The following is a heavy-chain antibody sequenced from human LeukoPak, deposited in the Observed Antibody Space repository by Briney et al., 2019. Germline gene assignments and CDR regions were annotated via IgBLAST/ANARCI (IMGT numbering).Heavy chain of an antibody. J-gene: IGHJ4*02. CDR1: GGSISSGSYY. CDR2: IYTSGST. Sequence: SQTLSLTCTVPGGSISSGSYYWSWIRQPAGKGLEWIGRIYTSGSTNYNPSLKSRVTISVDTSKNQFSLKLSSVTAADTAVYYCASGYDFWSGYYFDYCGQGTLVTVSS. CDR3: ASGYDFWSGYYFDY. D-gene: IGHD3-3*01. V-gene: IGHV4-61*02.